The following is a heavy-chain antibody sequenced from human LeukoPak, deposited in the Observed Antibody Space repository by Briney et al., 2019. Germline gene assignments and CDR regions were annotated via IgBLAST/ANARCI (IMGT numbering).Heavy chain of an antibody. CDR1: GGSISSSSYY. CDR3: ARDRLWFGETYYYMDV. Sequence: SETLSLTCTVSGGSISSSSYYWGWIRQPPGKGLEWIGSIYYSGSTNYNPSLKSRVTISVDTSKNQFSLRLSSVTAADTAVYYCARDRLWFGETYYYMDVWGKGTTVTVSS. D-gene: IGHD3-10*01. V-gene: IGHV4-39*07. J-gene: IGHJ6*03. CDR2: IYYSGST.